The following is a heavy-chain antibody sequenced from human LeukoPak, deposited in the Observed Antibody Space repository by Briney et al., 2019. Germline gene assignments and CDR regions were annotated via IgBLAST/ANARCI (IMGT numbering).Heavy chain of an antibody. J-gene: IGHJ4*02. Sequence: PSETLSLTSTVSGGSVSSGSYYWSWIRQPPGKGLEWIGYIYYSGSTNYNPSLKSRVTISLDTSKNQFSLNLSSVTAADTAVYYCARGGYGSGDYWGQGTLVTVSS. CDR3: ARGGYGSGDY. V-gene: IGHV4-61*01. D-gene: IGHD3-10*01. CDR2: IYYSGST. CDR1: GGSVSSGSYY.